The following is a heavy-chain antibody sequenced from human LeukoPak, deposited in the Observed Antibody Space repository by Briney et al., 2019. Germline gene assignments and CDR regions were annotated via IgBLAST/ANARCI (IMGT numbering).Heavy chain of an antibody. J-gene: IGHJ4*02. V-gene: IGHV3-23*01. D-gene: IGHD3-22*01. Sequence: GGTLRLSCAASGFTFRRHGMNWVRQAPGKGLEWVSGISPGGEIPYYADSVKGRFTISRDNSKGTVSLQMHSLRDGDTATYYCAKDDGWLYYNHWGQGTLVTVSS. CDR3: AKDDGWLYYNH. CDR2: ISPGGEIP. CDR1: GFTFRRHG.